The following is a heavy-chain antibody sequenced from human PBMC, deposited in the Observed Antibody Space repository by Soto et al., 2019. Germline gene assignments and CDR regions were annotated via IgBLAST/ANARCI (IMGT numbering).Heavy chain of an antibody. CDR1: GGSFSGYY. D-gene: IGHD6-13*01. CDR3: ARGFPLAAAGAHFDY. J-gene: IGHJ4*02. CDR2: INHSGST. Sequence: SETLSLTCAVYGGSFSGYYWSWIRQPPGKGLEWIGEINHSGSTNYHPSLKSRVTISVDTSKNQFSLKLSSVTAADTAVYYCARGFPLAAAGAHFDYWGQGTLVTVSS. V-gene: IGHV4-34*01.